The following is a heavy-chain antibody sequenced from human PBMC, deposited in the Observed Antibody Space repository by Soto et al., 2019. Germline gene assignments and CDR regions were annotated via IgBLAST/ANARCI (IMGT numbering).Heavy chain of an antibody. D-gene: IGHD6-6*01. CDR1: GGYISSYY. V-gene: IGHV4-59*01. CDR2: IYYSGST. CDR3: ARDLLGSSSYYYYYYGMDV. Sequence: SETLCLTYTVSGGYISSYYGSWIRPPPGKGLEWIGYIYYSGSTNYNPSLKSRVTISVDTSKNQFSLKLSSVTAADTAVYYCARDLLGSSSYYYYYYGMDVWGQGTTVTVSS. J-gene: IGHJ6*02.